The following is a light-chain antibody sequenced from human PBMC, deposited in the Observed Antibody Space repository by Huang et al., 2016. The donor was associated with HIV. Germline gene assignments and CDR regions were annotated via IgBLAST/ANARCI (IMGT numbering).Light chain of an antibody. V-gene: IGKV3D-7*01. J-gene: IGKJ2*01. CDR2: VAS. Sequence: DIVLTQSPATLSLSPGERATLSCRASQRVDSNYFCWFQQKPGQAPRLLIYVASTRATGIPARFSGSGSVTDFTLTISSLQPEDFAVYYCQQDYMTGYTFGQGTKLEIK. CDR1: QRVDSNY. CDR3: QQDYMTGYT.